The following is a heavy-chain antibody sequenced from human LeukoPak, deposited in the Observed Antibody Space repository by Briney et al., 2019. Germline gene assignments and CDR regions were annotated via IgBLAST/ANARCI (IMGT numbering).Heavy chain of an antibody. CDR3: AKVAGVAAIRTTYFDY. Sequence: GGSLRLSCAASGFTFSSYGMHWVRQAPGKGLEWVAFIRYDGSNKYYADSLKGRFTISRDNSKNTLYLQMNSLRAEDTAVYYCAKVAGVAAIRTTYFDYWGQGTLVTVSS. D-gene: IGHD2-15*01. CDR1: GFTFSSYG. J-gene: IGHJ4*02. CDR2: IRYDGSNK. V-gene: IGHV3-30*02.